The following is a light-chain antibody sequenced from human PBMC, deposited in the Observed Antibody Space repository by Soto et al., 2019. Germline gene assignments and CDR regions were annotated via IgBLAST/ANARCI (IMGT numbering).Light chain of an antibody. CDR2: EVS. CDR1: SSDVGSYNY. CDR3: TSYTSSSTPYV. Sequence: QSVLTQPASVSGSPGQSITISCTGTSSDVGSYNYVSWYQQHPGKAPKLMIYEVSNRPSGVSNRFSGSKSGHTASLTISGLQAEDEADYYCTSYTSSSTPYVFGTGTKVTVL. V-gene: IGLV2-14*01. J-gene: IGLJ1*01.